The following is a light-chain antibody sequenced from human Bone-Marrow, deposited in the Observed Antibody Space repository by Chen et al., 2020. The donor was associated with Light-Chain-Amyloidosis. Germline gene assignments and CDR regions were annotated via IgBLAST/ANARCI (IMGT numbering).Light chain of an antibody. Sequence: EIVMTQSPATLSVSPGERATLSCRASQSVNSNLAWYQQKPGQAPRLLIFGASTRATGIPARFSGGGSGTEFTLTISSLQSEDFALYYCQQYIIWPPMYAFGQGTELVIK. V-gene: IGKV3-15*01. CDR3: QQYIIWPPMYA. CDR1: QSVNSN. CDR2: GAS. J-gene: IGKJ2*01.